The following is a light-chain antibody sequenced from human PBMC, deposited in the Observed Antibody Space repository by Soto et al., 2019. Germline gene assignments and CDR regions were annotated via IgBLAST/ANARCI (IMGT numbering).Light chain of an antibody. V-gene: IGKV3-15*01. Sequence: EIVMTQSPATLSVSPGERATLSCRASQSVSSNLAWYQQKPGQAPRLLIYGASPRATGIPARFSGSGSGTECTLAINRRQSEDFAVYCCQHYNNWPPWTFGQGTKVEIK. CDR1: QSVSSN. CDR3: QHYNNWPPWT. CDR2: GAS. J-gene: IGKJ1*01.